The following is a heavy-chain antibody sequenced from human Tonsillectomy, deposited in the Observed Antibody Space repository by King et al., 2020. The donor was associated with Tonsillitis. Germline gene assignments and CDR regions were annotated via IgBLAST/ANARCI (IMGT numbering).Heavy chain of an antibody. V-gene: IGHV3-48*01. CDR3: ASDGYGSGSYYNPPTGMDV. Sequence: VQLVESGGGLVQPGGSLRLSCAASGFTFSSYSMNWVRQAPGKGLEWVSYISSSSSTIYYADSVKGRFTISRDNAKNSLYLQMNSLRAEDTAVYYCASDGYGSGSYYNPPTGMDVWGQGTTVTVSS. CDR1: GFTFSSYS. CDR2: ISSSSSTI. D-gene: IGHD3-10*01. J-gene: IGHJ6*02.